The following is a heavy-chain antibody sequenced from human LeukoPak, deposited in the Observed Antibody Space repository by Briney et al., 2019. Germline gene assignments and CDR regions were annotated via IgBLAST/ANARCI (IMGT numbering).Heavy chain of an antibody. CDR2: INHSGST. CDR3: ARGIPKWLLKGYYFDY. D-gene: IGHD3-22*01. J-gene: IGHJ4*02. V-gene: IGHV4-34*01. CDR1: GGSFSGYY. Sequence: SETLSLTCAVYGGSFSGYYWSWIRQPPGKGLEWIGEINHSGSTNYNPSLKSRVTISVDTSKNQFSLKLSSVTAADTAVYYCARGIPKWLLKGYYFDYWGQGTLVTVSS.